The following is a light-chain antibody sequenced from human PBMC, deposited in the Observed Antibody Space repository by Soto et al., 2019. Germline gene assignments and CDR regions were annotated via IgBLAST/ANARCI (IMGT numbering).Light chain of an antibody. Sequence: DIGVTQSPSSVSSSVGDIVTITGGASQDIAGYLAWYQHKPGRTPELLIHGASRLQSGVPARFSGSGSGTDFTLSINSLQPEDFATYYCQQAYSFPITFGQGTRLEIK. CDR1: QDIAGY. V-gene: IGKV1D-12*01. CDR2: GAS. CDR3: QQAYSFPIT. J-gene: IGKJ5*01.